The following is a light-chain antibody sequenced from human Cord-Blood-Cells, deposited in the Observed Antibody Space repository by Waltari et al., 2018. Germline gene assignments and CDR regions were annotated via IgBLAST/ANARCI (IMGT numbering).Light chain of an antibody. CDR2: DVS. Sequence: QSALTQPASVSGSPGQSLTISCTGTRSDVGGYNYVSWYQQHPGKAPKLMIYDVSNRPSGGSNRFSGSKSGNTASLTISGLHAEDEADYYCSSYTSSSTVVFGGGTKLTVL. V-gene: IGLV2-14*01. CDR1: RSDVGGYNY. J-gene: IGLJ2*01. CDR3: SSYTSSSTVV.